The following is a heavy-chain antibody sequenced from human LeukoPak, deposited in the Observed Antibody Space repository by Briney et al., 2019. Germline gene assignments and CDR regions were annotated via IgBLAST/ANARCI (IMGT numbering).Heavy chain of an antibody. D-gene: IGHD3-16*02. CDR1: GGSISSYY. Sequence: PSETLSLTCTVSGGSISSYYWSWIRQPPGKGPEWIGYIYYSGSTNYNPSLKSRVTISVDTSKNQFSLKLSSVTAADTAVYYCARASESYDYVWGSYRPYYFDYWGQGTLVTVSS. J-gene: IGHJ4*02. CDR3: ARASESYDYVWGSYRPYYFDY. V-gene: IGHV4-59*01. CDR2: IYYSGST.